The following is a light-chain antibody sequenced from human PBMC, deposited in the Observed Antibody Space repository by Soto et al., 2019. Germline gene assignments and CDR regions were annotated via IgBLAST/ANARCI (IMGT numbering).Light chain of an antibody. V-gene: IGKV3-15*01. CDR1: QSVNSN. CDR3: QQYHNWPLIT. CDR2: GAS. Sequence: EIEMTRSPATLSVSAGERFIISFPASQSVNSNLALYQQKPGQTPRLLISGASTRATGIPVRFSGSGSGTEFTLTISSLQSEDFAAYYCQQYHNWPLITCGQGTRVEIK. J-gene: IGKJ5*01.